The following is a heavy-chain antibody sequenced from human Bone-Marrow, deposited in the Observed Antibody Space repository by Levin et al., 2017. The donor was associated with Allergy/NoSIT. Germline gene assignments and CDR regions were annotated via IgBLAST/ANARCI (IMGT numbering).Heavy chain of an antibody. CDR3: ARIYDYSNPGGFDY. D-gene: IGHD4-11*01. Sequence: VASVKVSCKASGGTFSSYAISWVRQAPGQGLEWMGGIIPIFGTANYAQKFQGRVTITADKSTSTAYMELSSLRSEDTAVYYCARIYDYSNPGGFDYWGQGTLVTVSS. CDR2: IIPIFGTA. V-gene: IGHV1-69*06. J-gene: IGHJ4*02. CDR1: GGTFSSYA.